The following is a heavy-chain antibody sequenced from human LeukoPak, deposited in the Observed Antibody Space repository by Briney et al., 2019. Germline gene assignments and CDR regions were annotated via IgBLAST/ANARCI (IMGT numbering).Heavy chain of an antibody. Sequence: GGSLRLSCTASGFTFSTYWMSWVRQAPGKGLEWVANIKEDGSEKYYGDSVKGRFTISRDNAKNSLYLQMNSLRAEDTAVYYCARDSSGYQWGQGTLVTVSS. J-gene: IGHJ4*02. CDR1: GFTFSTYW. D-gene: IGHD3-22*01. CDR3: ARDSSGYQ. V-gene: IGHV3-7*01. CDR2: IKEDGSEK.